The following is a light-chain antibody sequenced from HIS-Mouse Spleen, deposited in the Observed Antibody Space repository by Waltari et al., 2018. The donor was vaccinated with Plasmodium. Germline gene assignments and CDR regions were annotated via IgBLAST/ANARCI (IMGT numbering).Light chain of an antibody. J-gene: IGKJ3*01. Sequence: EIVMTQSPATLSVSPGERATLSWRASQSVSSNLAWYQQKPGQAPRLLIYGAFSRATGIPARFSGSGSGTEFTLTISSLQSEDFAVYYCQQYNNWSFTFGPAPKVDIK. CDR2: GAF. CDR3: QQYNNWSFT. CDR1: QSVSSN. V-gene: IGKV3-15*01.